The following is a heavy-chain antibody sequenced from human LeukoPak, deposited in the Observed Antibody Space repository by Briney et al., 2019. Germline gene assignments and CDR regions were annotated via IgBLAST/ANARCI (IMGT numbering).Heavy chain of an antibody. CDR2: ISYDGSNK. CDR3: ARVEPLGWLVYYGFDY. Sequence: TGGSLRLSCAASGFTFSSYAMHWVRQAPGKGLEWVAVISYDGSNKYYADSVKGRFTISRDNSKNTLYLQMNSLRAEDTAVYYCARVEPLGWLVYYGFDYWGQGTLVTVSS. D-gene: IGHD3-16*01. CDR1: GFTFSSYA. J-gene: IGHJ4*02. V-gene: IGHV3-30*04.